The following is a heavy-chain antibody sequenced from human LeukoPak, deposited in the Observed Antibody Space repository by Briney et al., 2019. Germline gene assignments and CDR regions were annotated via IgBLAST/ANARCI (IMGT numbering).Heavy chain of an antibody. V-gene: IGHV3-23*01. CDR3: AKSIAAAGKRAYFDY. CDR2: ISGSGGST. D-gene: IGHD6-13*01. J-gene: IGHJ4*02. CDR1: GFTFSSYA. Sequence: PGGSLRLSCAASGFTFSSYAMSWVRQAPGKGLEWVSAISGSGGSTYYADSVKGRFTISRDNSKNTLYLQMNSLRAEDTAVYYCAKSIAAAGKRAYFDYWGQGTLVTVSS.